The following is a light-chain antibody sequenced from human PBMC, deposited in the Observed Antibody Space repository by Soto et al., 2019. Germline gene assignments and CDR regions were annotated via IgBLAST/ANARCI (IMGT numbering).Light chain of an antibody. Sequence: QSALTQPPSASGSPGQSVTISCTGTSSDVGYDSVSWYQQHPGKAPKLMIYEVSKRPSGVPDRFSGSKSGNTASLTVSGLRAEDEADYYCTSYTPTGALVFGSGTKVTVL. CDR1: SSDVGYDS. CDR2: EVS. J-gene: IGLJ6*01. CDR3: TSYTPTGALV. V-gene: IGLV2-8*01.